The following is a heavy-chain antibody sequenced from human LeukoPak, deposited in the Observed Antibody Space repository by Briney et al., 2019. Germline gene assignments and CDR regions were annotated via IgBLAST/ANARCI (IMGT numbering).Heavy chain of an antibody. CDR3: ARGQYGSGSYYP. V-gene: IGHV4-34*01. CDR1: GGSSSGYY. D-gene: IGHD3-10*01. Sequence: SETLSLTCAVYGGSSSGYYWSWIRQPPGKGLEWIGEINHSGSINYNPSLKSRVTISVDTSKNQFSLKLSSVTAADTAVYYCARGQYGSGSYYPWGQGTLVTVSS. CDR2: INHSGSI. J-gene: IGHJ5*02.